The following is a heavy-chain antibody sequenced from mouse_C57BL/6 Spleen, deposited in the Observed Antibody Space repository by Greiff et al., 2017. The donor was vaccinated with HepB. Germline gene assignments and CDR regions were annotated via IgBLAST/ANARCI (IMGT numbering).Heavy chain of an antibody. Sequence: VQLQQSGPELVKPGASVKISCKASGYAFSSSWMNWVKQRPGKGLEWIGRIYPGDGDTNYNGKFKGKATLTADKSSSPAYMQLSSLTSEDSAVYFCAREATTVVADFDYWGQGTTLTVSS. CDR3: AREATTVVADFDY. CDR2: IYPGDGDT. V-gene: IGHV1-82*01. CDR1: GYAFSSSW. J-gene: IGHJ2*01. D-gene: IGHD1-1*01.